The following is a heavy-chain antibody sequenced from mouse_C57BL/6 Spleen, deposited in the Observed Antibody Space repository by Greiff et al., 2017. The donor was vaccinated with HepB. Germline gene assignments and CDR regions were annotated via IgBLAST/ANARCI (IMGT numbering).Heavy chain of an antibody. J-gene: IGHJ3*01. CDR1: GYAFSSSW. CDR2: IYPGDGDT. V-gene: IGHV1-82*01. D-gene: IGHD3-2*02. Sequence: VQLKQSGPELVKPGASVKISCKASGYAFSSSWMNWVKQRPGKGLEWIGRIYPGDGDTNYNGKFKGKATLTADKSSSTAYMQLSSLTSEDSAVYFCARSRAAQATIAYWGQGTLVTVSA. CDR3: ARSRAAQATIAY.